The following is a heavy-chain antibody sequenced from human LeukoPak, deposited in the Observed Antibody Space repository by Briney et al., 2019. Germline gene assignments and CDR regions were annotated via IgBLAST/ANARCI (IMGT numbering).Heavy chain of an antibody. CDR2: ISAYNGNT. D-gene: IGHD3-10*01. CDR1: GYSFASYH. V-gene: IGHV1-18*04. Sequence: ASVKVSCKASGYSFASYHMHWVRQAPGQGLEWMGGISAYNGNTNYAQKLQGRVTMTTDTSTSTAYMELRSLRSDDTAVYYCARDLRITMVRGVTHFDYWGQGTLVTVSS. J-gene: IGHJ4*02. CDR3: ARDLRITMVRGVTHFDY.